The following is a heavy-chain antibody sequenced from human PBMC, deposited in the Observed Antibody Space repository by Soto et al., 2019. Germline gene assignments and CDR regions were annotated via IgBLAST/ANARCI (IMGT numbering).Heavy chain of an antibody. CDR2: VSGSGGIT. V-gene: IGHV3-23*01. D-gene: IGHD3-16*01. CDR3: AKGLGGASRPPDY. J-gene: IGHJ4*02. CDR1: GFTFSNYA. Sequence: GGSLRLSCVASGFTFSNYAMNWVRQAPGKGLEWVSVVSGSGGITYHADSVKGRFTISRDNSKSTLYLQMNSLRAEDTAVYYCAKGLGGASRPPDYWGQGTLVTVSS.